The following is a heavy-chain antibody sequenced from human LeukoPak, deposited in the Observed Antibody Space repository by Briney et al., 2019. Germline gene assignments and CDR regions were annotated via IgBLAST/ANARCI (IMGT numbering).Heavy chain of an antibody. Sequence: GGSLRLSCAASGFTFSSYGMHWVRQAPGKGLEWVAFIRYDGSNKYYADSVKGRFTISRDNSKNTLCLQMNSLRAEDTAVYYCAKVAERYFDWLLDDFDYWGQGTLVTVSS. CDR1: GFTFSSYG. CDR3: AKVAERYFDWLLDDFDY. D-gene: IGHD3-9*01. CDR2: IRYDGSNK. V-gene: IGHV3-30*02. J-gene: IGHJ4*02.